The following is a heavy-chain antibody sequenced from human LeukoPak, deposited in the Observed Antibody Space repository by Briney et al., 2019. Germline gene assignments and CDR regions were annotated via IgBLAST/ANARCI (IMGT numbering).Heavy chain of an antibody. CDR3: ARHWERFGESAFDY. CDR2: IYTSGST. V-gene: IGHV4-4*09. D-gene: IGHD3-10*01. CDR1: GSISGYY. Sequence: SETLSLTCTVSGSISGYYWSWIRQPPGKGLEWIGYIYTSGSTNYNPSLKSRVTISVDTSKNQFPLKLSSVTAADTAVYYCARHWERFGESAFDYWGQGTLVTVSS. J-gene: IGHJ4*02.